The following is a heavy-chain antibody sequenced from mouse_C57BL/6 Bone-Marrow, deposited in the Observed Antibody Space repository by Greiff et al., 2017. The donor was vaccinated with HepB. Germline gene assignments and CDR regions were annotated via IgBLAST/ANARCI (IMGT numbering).Heavy chain of an antibody. CDR2: ISNLAYSI. CDR1: GFTFSDYG. V-gene: IGHV5-15*01. Sequence: EVKLMESGGGLVQPGGSLKLSCAASGFTFSDYGMAWVRQAPRKGPEWVAFISNLAYSIYYADTVTGRFTISRENAKNTLYLEMSSLRSEDTAMYYCARKGDYYGSSYWYFDVWAQGPRSPSPQ. D-gene: IGHD1-1*01. J-gene: IGHJ1*03. CDR3: ARKGDYYGSSYWYFDV.